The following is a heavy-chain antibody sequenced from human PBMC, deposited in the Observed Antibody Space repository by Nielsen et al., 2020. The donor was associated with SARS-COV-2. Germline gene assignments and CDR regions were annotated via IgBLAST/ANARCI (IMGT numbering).Heavy chain of an antibody. J-gene: IGHJ4*02. CDR3: ARPQRGTMVRGVIITSDY. CDR2: ISSSSSYI. V-gene: IGHV3-21*01. D-gene: IGHD3-10*01. Sequence: GESLKISCAASGFTFSSYSMNWVRQAPGKGLEWVSSISSSSSYIYYADSVKGRFTISRDNAKNSLYLQMNSLRAEDTAVYYCARPQRGTMVRGVIITSDYWGQGTLVTVPS. CDR1: GFTFSSYS.